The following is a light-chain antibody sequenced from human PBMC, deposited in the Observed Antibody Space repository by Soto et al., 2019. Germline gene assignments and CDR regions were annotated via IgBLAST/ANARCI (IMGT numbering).Light chain of an antibody. CDR3: QQYDTSPRT. Sequence: EIVLTQSPGTLSLSPGERATLSCRASQSVNSDYLAWYQQKPGQGPRVLMYGASSRATGIPDRFSGSGSGSDFTLTIGRLEPEDFALYYCQQYDTSPRTFGQGTKVEIK. CDR2: GAS. J-gene: IGKJ1*01. V-gene: IGKV3-20*01. CDR1: QSVNSDY.